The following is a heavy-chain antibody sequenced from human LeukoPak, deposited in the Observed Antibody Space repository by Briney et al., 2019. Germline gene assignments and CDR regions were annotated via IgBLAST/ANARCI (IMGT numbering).Heavy chain of an antibody. J-gene: IGHJ6*03. CDR2: IYYSGST. CDR3: ARVMRVRGVNQSYYYYYMDV. D-gene: IGHD3-10*01. V-gene: IGHV4-39*07. CDR1: GGSISSSSYY. Sequence: SETLSLTCTVSGGSISSSSYYWGWIRQPPGKGLEWIGSIYYSGSTYYNPSLKSRVTISVDTSKNQFSLKLSSVTAADTAVYYCARVMRVRGVNQSYYYYYMDVWGKGTTVTVSS.